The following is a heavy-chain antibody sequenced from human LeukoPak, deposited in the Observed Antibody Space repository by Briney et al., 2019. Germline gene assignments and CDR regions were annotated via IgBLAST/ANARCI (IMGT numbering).Heavy chain of an antibody. CDR2: ISYDGSNK. D-gene: IGHD6-13*01. CDR1: GFTFSSYA. Sequence: SGRSLRLSCAASGFTFSSYAMHWVRQAPGKGLEWVAVISYDGSNKYYADSVKGRFTISRDNSKNTLYLQMNSLRAEDTAVYYCARDPRPSVFPGYSSSWYPYWGQGTLVTVSS. J-gene: IGHJ4*02. CDR3: ARDPRPSVFPGYSSSWYPY. V-gene: IGHV3-30-3*01.